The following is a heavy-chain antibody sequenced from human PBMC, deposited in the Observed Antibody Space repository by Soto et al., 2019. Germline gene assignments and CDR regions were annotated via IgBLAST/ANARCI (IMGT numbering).Heavy chain of an antibody. CDR1: GFTFDDYA. CDR2: ISWNSGSI. CDR3: AKDVGYCSGGSCYPISPFDY. D-gene: IGHD2-15*01. V-gene: IGHV3-9*01. J-gene: IGHJ4*02. Sequence: GGSLRLSCAASGFTFDDYAMHWVRQAPGKGLECVSGISWNSGSIGYADSVKGRFTISRDNAKNSLYLQMNSLRAEDTALYYCAKDVGYCSGGSCYPISPFDYWGQGTLVTVSS.